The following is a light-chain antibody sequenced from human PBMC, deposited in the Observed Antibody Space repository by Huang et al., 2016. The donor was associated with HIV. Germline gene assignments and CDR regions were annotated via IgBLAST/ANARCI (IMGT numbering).Light chain of an antibody. V-gene: IGKV1-39*01. CDR3: QQSFNTPT. CDR1: QNISTY. J-gene: IGKJ1*01. Sequence: IQMTQSPSSLSASVGDRVTITCRAGQNISTYLNWYQQKPGEGPKPLIYFASNLQSGVPSRLRGSGSGTHFTLTINSLQPEDFATYFCQQSFNTPTFGQGTKVETK. CDR2: FAS.